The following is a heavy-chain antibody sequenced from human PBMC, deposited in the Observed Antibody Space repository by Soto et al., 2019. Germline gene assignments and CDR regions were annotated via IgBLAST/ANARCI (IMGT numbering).Heavy chain of an antibody. CDR3: ARAPVYNWNYLRFDP. Sequence: PLVESGGGLVKPGGSLRLSCAASAFSFSDYYMSWIRQAPGKGLEWVSYISGSGSTMYYEESVRGRFTISRDNAKNSLYLQMTSLRVEDTAVYYCARAPVYNWNYLRFDPWGQGTLVTVSS. D-gene: IGHD1-7*01. CDR2: ISGSGSTM. V-gene: IGHV3-11*01. CDR1: AFSFSDYY. J-gene: IGHJ5*02.